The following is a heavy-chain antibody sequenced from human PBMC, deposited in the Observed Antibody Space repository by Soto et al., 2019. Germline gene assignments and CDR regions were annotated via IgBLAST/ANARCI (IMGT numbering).Heavy chain of an antibody. CDR3: ARGSSSSWSDYFQH. CDR1: GGSTSSYY. J-gene: IGHJ1*01. Sequence: QVQLQESGPGLVKPSETLSLTCSVSGGSTSSYYWCWIRQPAGKGLEWIGRVYTSGSTNYIPSLKSRVTMSVDTSKNQFYLNLRSVTAADTAVYYCARGSSSSWSDYFQHWGQGTLVTVSS. V-gene: IGHV4-4*07. CDR2: VYTSGST. D-gene: IGHD6-13*01.